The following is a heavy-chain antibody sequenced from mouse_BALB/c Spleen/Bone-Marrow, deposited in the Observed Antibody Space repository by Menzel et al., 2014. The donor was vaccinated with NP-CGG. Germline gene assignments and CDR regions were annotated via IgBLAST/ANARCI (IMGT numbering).Heavy chain of an antibody. CDR2: IDPASGNI. D-gene: IGHD4-1*01. CDR1: GFNIKDTY. Sequence: VQLKESGTDLVKPGASVKLSCTASGFNIKDTYMHWVKQRPEQGLDWIGRIDPASGNIQYDPKFQGRAAITADTSSNTAYLQLSSLTSDVTAVYYCASLTVTFHYWGQGTPRPVSS. CDR3: ASLTVTFHY. J-gene: IGHJ2*01. V-gene: IGHV14-3*02.